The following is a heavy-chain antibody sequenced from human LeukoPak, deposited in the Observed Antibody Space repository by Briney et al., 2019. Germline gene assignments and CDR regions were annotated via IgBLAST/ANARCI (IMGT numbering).Heavy chain of an antibody. V-gene: IGHV3-7*03. D-gene: IGHD4-17*01. J-gene: IGHJ4*01. CDR1: GLTLSSYW. CDR3: AREVSYGDYELGY. CDR2: IKQDGSEK. Sequence: GGSLRLSCAASGLTLSSYWMSWVRQAPGKGLEWVANIKQDGSEKYYVDSVKGRFAISRDNAKNSLHLQMNSLRAEDTAVYYCAREVSYGDYELGYWGHGTLVTVSS.